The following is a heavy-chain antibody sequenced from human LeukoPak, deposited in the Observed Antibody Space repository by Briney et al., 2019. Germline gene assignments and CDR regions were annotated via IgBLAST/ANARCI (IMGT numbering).Heavy chain of an antibody. J-gene: IGHJ3*02. CDR3: ATAQPGYCSSTSYHGDAFDI. V-gene: IGHV1-24*01. CDR2: FDPEDGGT. D-gene: IGHD2-2*01. CDR1: GYTLTELS. Sequence: ASVKVSCKVSGYTLTELSMHWVRQAPGKGLEWMGGFDPEDGGTIYAQKFQGRVTMTEDTSTDTAYMELSSLRSEDTAVYYCATAQPGYCSSTSYHGDAFDIWGQGTMVTVSS.